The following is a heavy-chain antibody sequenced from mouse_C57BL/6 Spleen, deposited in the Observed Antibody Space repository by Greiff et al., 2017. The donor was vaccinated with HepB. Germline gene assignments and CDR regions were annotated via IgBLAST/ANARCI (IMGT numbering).Heavy chain of an antibody. V-gene: IGHV2-6-1*01. CDR1: GFSLTSYG. Sequence: QVQLKESGPGLVAPSQSLSITCTVSGFSLTSYGVHWVRQPPGKGLEWLVVIWSDGSTTYNSALKSRLSISKDNSKSQVFLKMNSLQTDDTAMYYCAIHPTIVPYYARDYWGQGNSVTVAS. CDR3: AIHPTIVPYYARDY. CDR2: IWSDGST. J-gene: IGHJ4*01. D-gene: IGHD2-5*01.